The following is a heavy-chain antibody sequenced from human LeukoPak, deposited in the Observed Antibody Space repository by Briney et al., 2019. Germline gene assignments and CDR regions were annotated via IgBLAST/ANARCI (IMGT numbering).Heavy chain of an antibody. CDR3: ARDADFYFDY. Sequence: GGSLRLSCAASGFTISGYWMHWVRQAPGKGLVWVSRISGDGSITAYADSVKGRFTISRDNAKNTLFLQVNSLRAEDTAVYYCARDADFYFDYWGQGTLVTVSS. CDR2: ISGDGSIT. D-gene: IGHD2-21*02. CDR1: GFTISGYW. J-gene: IGHJ4*02. V-gene: IGHV3-74*01.